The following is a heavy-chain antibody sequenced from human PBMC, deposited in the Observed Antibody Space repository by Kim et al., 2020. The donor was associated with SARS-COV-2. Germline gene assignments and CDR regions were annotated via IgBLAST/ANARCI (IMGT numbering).Heavy chain of an antibody. V-gene: IGHV3-7*04. D-gene: IGHD5-12*01. Sequence: SEKYYVDTVKGRLTLSRDNAKNSLYLQMNRLRAEDTAVYYCARGYSGYSGWGQGTLVTVSS. J-gene: IGHJ4*02. CDR2: SEK. CDR3: ARGYSGYSG.